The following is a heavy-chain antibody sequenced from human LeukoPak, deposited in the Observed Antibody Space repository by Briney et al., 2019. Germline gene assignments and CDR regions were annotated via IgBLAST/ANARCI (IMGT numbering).Heavy chain of an antibody. CDR1: GYTFTGYY. D-gene: IGHD3-22*01. J-gene: IGHJ4*02. CDR3: ARIPEDSSGYNS. V-gene: IGHV1-2*02. CDR2: INPNSGGT. Sequence: ASVKVSCKASGYTFTGYYIHWVRQAPGQGLEWMGWINPNSGGTSYAQKFQGRVTMTRDTSITTAYMELSRLTSDDTAMYYCARIPEDSSGYNSWGQGTLVTVSS.